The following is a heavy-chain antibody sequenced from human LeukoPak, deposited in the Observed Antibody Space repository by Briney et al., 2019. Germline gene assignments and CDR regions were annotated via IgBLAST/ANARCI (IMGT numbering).Heavy chain of an antibody. J-gene: IGHJ6*03. D-gene: IGHD3-3*01. Sequence: AGGSLRLSCAASGFTFSSYSMNWVRQAPGKGLEWVSSISSSSSYIYYADSVKGRFTISRDNSKNTLYLQMNSLRAEDTAVYYCAKRFHRSTYYYYYMDVWGKGTTVTVSS. CDR2: ISSSSSYI. V-gene: IGHV3-21*01. CDR3: AKRFHRSTYYYYYMDV. CDR1: GFTFSSYS.